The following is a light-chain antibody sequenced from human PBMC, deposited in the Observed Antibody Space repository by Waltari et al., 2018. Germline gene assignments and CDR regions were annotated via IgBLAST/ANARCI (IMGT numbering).Light chain of an antibody. J-gene: IGLJ3*02. CDR2: KAS. V-gene: IGLV3-25*03. Sequence: SYELTQPPSVSVSPGQTATITCSGDPLPKQFAYWYQQKPGQAPMLVMYKASERPSGIPERFSGSSSGTTVTLTISGVQAEDEADYYCQTSDSSGTWVFGGGTKLTVL. CDR3: QTSDSSGTWV. CDR1: PLPKQF.